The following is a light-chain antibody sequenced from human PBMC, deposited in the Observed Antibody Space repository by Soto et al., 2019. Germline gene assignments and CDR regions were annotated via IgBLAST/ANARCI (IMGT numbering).Light chain of an antibody. CDR2: DVN. V-gene: IGLV2-14*03. J-gene: IGLJ2*01. Sequence: QSVLTQPASVSGSPGQSITISCTGTSSDVGGYNFVSWYQQHPGKAPRLMIFDVNNRPSGVSTRFSGSKSGNTASLTISGLQAEDVADYYCCSYSGSNTIVVFGGGTKLTVL. CDR1: SSDVGGYNF. CDR3: CSYSGSNTIVV.